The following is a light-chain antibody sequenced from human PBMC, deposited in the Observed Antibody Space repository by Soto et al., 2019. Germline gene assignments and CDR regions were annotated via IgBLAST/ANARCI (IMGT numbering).Light chain of an antibody. CDR1: QSVSSN. CDR3: QQYNNWPPWT. J-gene: IGKJ1*01. CDR2: GAS. V-gene: IGKV3-15*01. Sequence: EIVMTQSPATLSVSPGERATLSCRASQSVSSNLAWYQQKPGQAPRLLIYGASTRATGIPAGFSGSGSGTEFTLTISRLQSEDFAVYYCQQYNNWPPWTFGQGTKVEIK.